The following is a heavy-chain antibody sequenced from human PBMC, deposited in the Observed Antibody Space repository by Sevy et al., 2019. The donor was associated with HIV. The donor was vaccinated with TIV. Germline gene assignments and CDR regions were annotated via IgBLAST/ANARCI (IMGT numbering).Heavy chain of an antibody. CDR2: IYPGESDT. Sequence: GESLKISCKGSGYSFTSYWIGWVRQMPGKGLEWVGIIYPGESDTRYSPSFQGQVTISADKSISTAYLQWSSLKASDTAMYYCARHPPDYGDYADYWGQGTLVTVSS. CDR1: GYSFTSYW. J-gene: IGHJ4*02. D-gene: IGHD4-17*01. CDR3: ARHPPDYGDYADY. V-gene: IGHV5-51*01.